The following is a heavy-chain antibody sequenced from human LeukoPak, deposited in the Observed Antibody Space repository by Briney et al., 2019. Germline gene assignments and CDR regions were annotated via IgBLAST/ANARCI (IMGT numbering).Heavy chain of an antibody. CDR3: ARDLWGTELVPAQPDY. D-gene: IGHD6-13*01. J-gene: IGHJ4*02. Sequence: GGSLRLSCAASGFTFSSYSMNWVRQAPGKGLEWVSSISSSSSYIYYADSVKGRFTISRDNAKNSLYLQMNSLRAEDTAVYYCARDLWGTELVPAQPDYWGQGTLVTVSS. V-gene: IGHV3-21*01. CDR2: ISSSSSYI. CDR1: GFTFSSYS.